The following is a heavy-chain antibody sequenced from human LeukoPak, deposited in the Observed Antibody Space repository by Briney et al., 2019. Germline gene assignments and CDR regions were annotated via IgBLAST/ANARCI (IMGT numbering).Heavy chain of an antibody. CDR1: GFTFSSYA. V-gene: IGHV3-30*04. Sequence: PGRSLRLSCAASGFTFSSYAMHWVRQAPGKGLEWVAVISYAGSNKYYADSVKGRFTISRDNAKNSLYLQMNRLRAEDTAVYYCAKCLKNGYSSSWYPNYWGQGTLVTVSS. CDR3: AKCLKNGYSSSWYPNY. D-gene: IGHD6-13*01. J-gene: IGHJ4*02. CDR2: ISYAGSNK.